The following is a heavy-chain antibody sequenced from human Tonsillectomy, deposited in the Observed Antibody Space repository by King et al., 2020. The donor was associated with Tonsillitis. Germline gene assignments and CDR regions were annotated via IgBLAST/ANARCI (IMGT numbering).Heavy chain of an antibody. CDR3: AKGAGKNWRWIHFDY. V-gene: IGHV3-30*18. J-gene: IGHJ4*02. D-gene: IGHD1-1*01. CDR1: GFTFSSYG. CDR2: ISYDGSNK. Sequence: VQLVESGGGVVQPGRSLRLSCAASGFTFSSYGMHWVRQAPGKGLEWVAVISYDGSNKYYADSVKGRFTISRDNSKNTLYLQMNSLRAEDTAVYYCAKGAGKNWRWIHFDYWGQGTLVTVSS.